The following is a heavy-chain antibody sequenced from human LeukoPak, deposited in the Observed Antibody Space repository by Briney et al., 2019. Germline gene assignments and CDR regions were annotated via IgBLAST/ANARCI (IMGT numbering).Heavy chain of an antibody. V-gene: IGHV5-51*01. Sequence: TGESLKISCKGSGYSFTSYWIGWVRQMPGTGLEWMGIIYPGDSDTRYSPSFQGQVTISADKSISTAYLQWSSLKASDTAMYYCASYDILTGWHTFNWGQGTLVTVSS. CDR1: GYSFTSYW. CDR3: ASYDILTGWHTFN. CDR2: IYPGDSDT. D-gene: IGHD3-9*01. J-gene: IGHJ4*02.